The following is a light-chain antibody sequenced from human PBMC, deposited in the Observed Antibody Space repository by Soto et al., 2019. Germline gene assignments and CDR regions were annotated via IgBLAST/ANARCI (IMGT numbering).Light chain of an antibody. V-gene: IGKV2-28*01. Sequence: VLTQSPLSLPVTPGEPASISCRSSQSLLHSNGYNYFDGYLQKPGQSPQLLIYLGSNRSSGVPDRVSGSGSCTDFTLKISSVEAEDVGVYYCMQRIEFPWTFGKGTKVDIK. CDR1: QSLLHSNGYNY. CDR3: MQRIEFPWT. CDR2: LGS. J-gene: IGKJ1*01.